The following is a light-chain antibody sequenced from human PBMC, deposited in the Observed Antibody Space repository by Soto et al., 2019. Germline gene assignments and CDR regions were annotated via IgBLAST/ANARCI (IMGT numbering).Light chain of an antibody. V-gene: IGLV2-11*01. Sequence: QSALTQPRSVSGSPGQSVTISCTGSSSDIAIYNYVSWYQQHPDKGPKLLIFDVTKRPSGVPDRFSGSKSGNTASLTISGLQAEDEADYFCCSYAGSNTYVVFGGGTKLTVL. CDR2: DVT. CDR1: SSDIAIYNY. CDR3: CSYAGSNTYVV. J-gene: IGLJ2*01.